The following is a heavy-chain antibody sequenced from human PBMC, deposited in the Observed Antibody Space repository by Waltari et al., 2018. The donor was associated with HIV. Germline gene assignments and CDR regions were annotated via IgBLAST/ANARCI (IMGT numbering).Heavy chain of an antibody. D-gene: IGHD6-19*01. J-gene: IGHJ4*02. Sequence: EVQLVESGGGLVQHGGSLRLSCAASGFTFSSYAMHWVRQAPGKGLEYVSAISSNGGSTYYANSVKGRFTISRDNSKNTLYLQMGSLRAEDMAVYYCARGLAGLFDYWGQGTLVTVSS. V-gene: IGHV3-64*01. CDR3: ARGLAGLFDY. CDR1: GFTFSSYA. CDR2: ISSNGGST.